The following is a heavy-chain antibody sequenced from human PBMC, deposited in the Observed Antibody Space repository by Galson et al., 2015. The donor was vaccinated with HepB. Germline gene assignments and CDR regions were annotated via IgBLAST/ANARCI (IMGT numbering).Heavy chain of an antibody. V-gene: IGHV4-61*02. J-gene: IGHJ4*02. CDR2: IYTSGST. CDR3: ASYDSSGLVLDY. D-gene: IGHD3-22*01. Sequence: TLSLTCTVSGGSISSGSYSWRWIRPPAGKGLEWSGRIYTSGSTNYNPSLKSRVTLSVDTSKNQFSLKLSSVTAADTAVYYCASYDSSGLVLDYWGQGTLVTVSS. CDR1: GGSISSGSYS.